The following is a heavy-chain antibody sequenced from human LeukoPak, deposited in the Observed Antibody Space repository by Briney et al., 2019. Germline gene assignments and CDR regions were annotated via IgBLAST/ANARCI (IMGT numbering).Heavy chain of an antibody. CDR3: AKSRGEQLYFRDFDY. CDR2: IRYDGNNK. D-gene: IGHD1/OR15-1a*01. V-gene: IGHV3-30*02. Sequence: PGGSLRLSCAASGFTFSRFGMHWVRQAPGKGLQWVAFIRYDGNNKLYADSVKGRFTMSRDDPKNTLYLQMNSLSAEDTAVYYCAKSRGEQLYFRDFDYWGQGTLVTVAS. CDR1: GFTFSRFG. J-gene: IGHJ4*02.